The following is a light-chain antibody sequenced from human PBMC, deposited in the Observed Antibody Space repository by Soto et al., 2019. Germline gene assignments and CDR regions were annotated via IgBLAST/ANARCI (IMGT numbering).Light chain of an antibody. V-gene: IGLV2-14*01. Sequence: QSVLTQPASVSGSPGQSITISCTGTSSDVGGYNYVSWYQHHPGKAPKLIIYEVTNRPSGVSNRFSGSKSGNTASLTISGLQAEDEADYYCISYTSGTSNYVFGNGTKVTVL. CDR1: SSDVGGYNY. CDR2: EVT. J-gene: IGLJ1*01. CDR3: ISYTSGTSNYV.